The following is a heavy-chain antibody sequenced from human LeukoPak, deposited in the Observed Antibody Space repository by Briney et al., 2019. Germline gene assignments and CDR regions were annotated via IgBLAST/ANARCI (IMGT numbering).Heavy chain of an antibody. D-gene: IGHD4-17*01. CDR2: ISSSSSYI. CDR1: GFTFSSYS. J-gene: IGHJ4*02. V-gene: IGHV3-21*01. CDR3: ARDLDYGDYAYIDY. Sequence: GGSLRLSCAASGFTFSSYSMNWVRQAPGKGLEWVSSISSSSSYICYADSVKGRFTISRDNAKNSLYLQMNSLRAEDTAVYYCARDLDYGDYAYIDYWGQGTLVTVSS.